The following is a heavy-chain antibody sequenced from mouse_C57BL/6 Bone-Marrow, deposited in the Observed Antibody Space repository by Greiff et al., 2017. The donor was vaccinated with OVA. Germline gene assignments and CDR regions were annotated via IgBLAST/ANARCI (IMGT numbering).Heavy chain of an antibody. J-gene: IGHJ3*01. D-gene: IGHD2-2*01. V-gene: IGHV1-81*01. CDR1: GYTFTSYG. CDR2: IYPRSGNT. CDR3: ARGGYGYDGPFAY. Sequence: QVQLQQSGAELARPGASVKLSCKASGYTFTSYGISWVKQRTGQGLEWIGEIYPRSGNTYYNEKFKGKATLTAAKSSSTASMELRSLTSEDSAVYFCARGGYGYDGPFAYWGQGTLVTVSA.